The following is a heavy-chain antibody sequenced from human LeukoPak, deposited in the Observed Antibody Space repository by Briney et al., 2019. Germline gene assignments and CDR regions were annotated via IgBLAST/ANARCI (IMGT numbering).Heavy chain of an antibody. D-gene: IGHD5-12*01. CDR3: ARDTGYVVGYGMDV. Sequence: GGSLRLSCAASGFTFSNYWIHWVRQAPGKGLVWVSRINSDGNSTSYADSVKGRFTISRDNAKNTLYLQMNSLRAEDTAVYYCARDTGYVVGYGMDVWGKGTTVTVSS. CDR1: GFTFSNYW. V-gene: IGHV3-74*01. CDR2: INSDGNST. J-gene: IGHJ6*03.